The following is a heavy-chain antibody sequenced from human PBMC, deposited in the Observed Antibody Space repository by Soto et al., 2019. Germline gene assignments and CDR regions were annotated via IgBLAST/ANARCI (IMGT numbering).Heavy chain of an antibody. Sequence: GGSLRLSCAASGFTFSSYAMSWVRQAPGKGLEWVSAISGSGGSTYYADSVKGRFTISRDNSKNTLYLQMNSLRAEDTAVYYCANQVGSGYDFDYWGQGTLVTVSS. CDR2: ISGSGGST. CDR1: GFTFSSYA. J-gene: IGHJ4*02. V-gene: IGHV3-23*01. CDR3: ANQVGSGYDFDY. D-gene: IGHD5-12*01.